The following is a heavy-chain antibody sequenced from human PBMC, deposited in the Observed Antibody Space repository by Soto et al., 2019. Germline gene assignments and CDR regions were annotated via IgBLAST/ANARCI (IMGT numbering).Heavy chain of an antibody. CDR1: GFIFSDYY. Sequence: PGGSLRLSCEASGFIFSDYYMTWIRQAPGKGLEWVSYINSRSNTKYYADSVKGRFTISRDNAKNTLYLQMNSLRVEDTAVYFCIRDRGYPDSFDIWGPGTLVTVSS. CDR3: IRDRGYPDSFDI. D-gene: IGHD3-10*01. J-gene: IGHJ3*02. V-gene: IGHV3-11*04. CDR2: INSRSNTK.